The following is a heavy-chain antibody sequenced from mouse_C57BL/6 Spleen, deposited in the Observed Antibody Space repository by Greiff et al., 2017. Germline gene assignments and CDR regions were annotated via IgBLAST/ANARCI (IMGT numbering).Heavy chain of an antibody. CDR3: TFTTVVERYYAMDY. CDR1: GYTFTSYW. D-gene: IGHD1-1*01. CDR2: IDPNSGGT. V-gene: IGHV1-72*01. J-gene: IGHJ4*01. Sequence: VQLQQSGAELVKPGASVKLSCKASGYTFTSYWMHWVKQRPGRGLEWIGRIDPNSGGTKYNEKFKSKATLTVDKPSSTAYMQLSSLTSEDSAVYYCTFTTVVERYYAMDYWGQGTSVTVSS.